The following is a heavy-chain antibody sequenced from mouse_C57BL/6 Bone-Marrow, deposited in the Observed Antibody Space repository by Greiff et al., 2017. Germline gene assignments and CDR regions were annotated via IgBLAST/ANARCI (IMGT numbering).Heavy chain of an antibody. J-gene: IGHJ3*01. D-gene: IGHD1-1*01. CDR1: GYTFTSYW. V-gene: IGHV1-69*01. CDR3: ARGDYYGSSYDAY. CDR2: IDPSDSYT. Sequence: QLQQSGAELVMPGASVKLSCKASGYTFTSYWMHWVKQRPGQGLEWIGEIDPSDSYTNYNQKFKGKSTLTVDKSSSTAYMQLSSLTSEDSAVYYCARGDYYGSSYDAYWGQGTLVTVSA.